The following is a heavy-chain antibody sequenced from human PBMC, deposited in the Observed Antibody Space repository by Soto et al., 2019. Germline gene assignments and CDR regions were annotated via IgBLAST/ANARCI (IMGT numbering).Heavy chain of an antibody. CDR2: FSLSGTT. CDR1: GASITGSSY. D-gene: IGHD2-8*02. CDR3: ARGMTPPGAPTWYYFDS. V-gene: IGHV4-4*07. J-gene: IGHJ4*02. Sequence: SESLSLTCTVSGASITGSSYWSWIRQPAGKGLEWIGRFSLSGTTNYNPSLRSRVTMSADVSKNQFSLRLTSVTAADTALYYCARGMTPPGAPTWYYFDSWGQGTLVTAPQ.